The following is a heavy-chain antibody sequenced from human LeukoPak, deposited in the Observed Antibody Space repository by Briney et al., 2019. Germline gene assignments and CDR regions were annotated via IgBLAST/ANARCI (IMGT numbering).Heavy chain of an antibody. Sequence: ASVKVSCKASGGTFSSYAISWVRQAPGQGLEWMGGIIPIFGTANYAQKFQGRVTITTDESTSTAYMELSSLRSEDTAVYYCARAEVYYYDGSGYSEHFDYWGQGTLLTAYS. D-gene: IGHD3-22*01. J-gene: IGHJ4*02. CDR3: ARAEVYYYDGSGYSEHFDY. CDR1: GGTFSSYA. CDR2: IIPIFGTA. V-gene: IGHV1-69*05.